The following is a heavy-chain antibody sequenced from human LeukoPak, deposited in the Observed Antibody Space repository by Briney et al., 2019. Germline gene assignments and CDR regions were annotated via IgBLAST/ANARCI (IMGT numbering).Heavy chain of an antibody. D-gene: IGHD4-17*01. CDR2: IYYSGNT. CDR3: ARSTVPYYYDY. J-gene: IGHJ4*01. Sequence: SQTLSLTCTVSGGSISSGGYYWSWIRQRPGKDLEWIGYIYYSGNTYYNPSLKSRVTISVDTSKNQFSLKLNSVTAADTAVYYCARSTVPYYYDYWGQGTLVTVSS. CDR1: GGSISSGGYY. V-gene: IGHV4-31*03.